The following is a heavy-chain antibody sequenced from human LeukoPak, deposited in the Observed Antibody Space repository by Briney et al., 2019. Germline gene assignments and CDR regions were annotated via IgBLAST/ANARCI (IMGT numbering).Heavy chain of an antibody. CDR3: ATGWYRRGWYEYYFDY. J-gene: IGHJ4*02. CDR1: GFTFSSYA. CDR2: ISGNGGST. Sequence: GGSLRLSCAASGFTFSSYAMSWVRQAPGKGLEWVSAISGNGGSTYYADSLKGRFTISRDKSNNTLDLQMNSLRPGDTSVYYCATGWYRRGWYEYYFDYWGQGTLVTVYS. D-gene: IGHD6-19*01. V-gene: IGHV3-23*01.